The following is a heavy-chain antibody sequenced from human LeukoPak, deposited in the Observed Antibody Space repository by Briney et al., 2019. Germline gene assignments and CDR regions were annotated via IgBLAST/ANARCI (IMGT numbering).Heavy chain of an antibody. V-gene: IGHV1-69*13. Sequence: SVKVSCKASGGTYSSYAISWVRQAPAQGLEWMGGIIPIFCTANYAQKFQGRVTIPADESTSTAYMELRSLRSEDTAVYYCARVGADFDFWSGYYKRGRWFDPWGQGTLVTVSS. D-gene: IGHD3-3*01. CDR1: GGTYSSYA. J-gene: IGHJ5*02. CDR2: IIPIFCTA. CDR3: ARVGADFDFWSGYYKRGRWFDP.